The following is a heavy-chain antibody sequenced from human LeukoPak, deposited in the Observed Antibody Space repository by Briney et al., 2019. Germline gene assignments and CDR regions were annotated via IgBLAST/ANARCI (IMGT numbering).Heavy chain of an antibody. V-gene: IGHV3-30*02. CDR2: IRSDGSKK. J-gene: IGHJ4*02. D-gene: IGHD1/OR15-1a*01. Sequence: GGSLRLSCAASGLTFSSSGMHWVRQSPGKGLEWVAFIRSDGSKKSYADSVKGRFIISRDNSNNMVYLQMGSLRGEDTAVYYCARDKGNTCIDNWGQGTLVTVSS. CDR1: GLTFSSSG. CDR3: ARDKGNTCIDN.